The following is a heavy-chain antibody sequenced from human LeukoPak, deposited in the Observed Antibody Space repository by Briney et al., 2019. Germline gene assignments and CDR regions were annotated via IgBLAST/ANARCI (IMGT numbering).Heavy chain of an antibody. V-gene: IGHV3-23*01. CDR1: GFTFGRHA. J-gene: IGHJ4*02. CDR2: IRFSGEST. Sequence: QPGGSLRLSCAASGFTFGRHAMNWVRQAPGKGLEWVSAIRFSGESTYYADSVKGRFTIFRDNSKNTLYLQMDSLRAEDTAVYYCAKDVGTSGNYSPSDYWGQGTLVTVSS. CDR3: AKDVGTSGNYSPSDY. D-gene: IGHD3-10*01.